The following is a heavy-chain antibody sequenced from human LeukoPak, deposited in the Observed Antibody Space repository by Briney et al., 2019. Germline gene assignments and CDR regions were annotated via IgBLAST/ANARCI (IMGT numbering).Heavy chain of an antibody. CDR1: GGSISSYH. Sequence: SETLSLTCTVSGGSISSYHWSWIRQPPGKGLEWIGYIYYSGSTNYNPSLKSRVTISVDTSKNQFSLKLSSVTAADTAVYYCARARYDMPSWFDPWGQGTLVTVSS. J-gene: IGHJ5*02. CDR2: IYYSGST. CDR3: ARARYDMPSWFDP. D-gene: IGHD3-9*01. V-gene: IGHV4-59*01.